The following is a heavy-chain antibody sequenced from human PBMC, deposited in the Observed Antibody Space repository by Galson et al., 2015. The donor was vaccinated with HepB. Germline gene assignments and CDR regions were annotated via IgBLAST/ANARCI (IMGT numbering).Heavy chain of an antibody. Sequence: SLRLSCAASGFTFSSYAMSWVRQAPGKGLEWVSAISGSGGSTYYADSVKGRFTISRDNSKNTLYLQMNSLRAEDTAVYYCAKGIAVAGSTRQPNDYWGQGTLVTVSS. J-gene: IGHJ4*02. V-gene: IGHV3-23*01. CDR2: ISGSGGST. D-gene: IGHD6-19*01. CDR1: GFTFSSYA. CDR3: AKGIAVAGSTRQPNDY.